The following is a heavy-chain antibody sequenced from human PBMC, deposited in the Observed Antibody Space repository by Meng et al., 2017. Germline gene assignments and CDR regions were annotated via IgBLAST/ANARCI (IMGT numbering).Heavy chain of an antibody. Sequence: QITLQQPGPGLVKPPQTLSLICAISGDSVSSNSAAWNWIRQSPSRGLEWLGRAYYRSKWYHDYAESVKSRISIDPDTSKNQFSLQLRSVTPEDSAVYYCARGSYSFDSWGQRTLVTVSS. CDR3: ARGSYSFDS. J-gene: IGHJ4*02. CDR1: GDSVSSNSAA. D-gene: IGHD1-26*01. CDR2: AYYRSKWYH. V-gene: IGHV6-1*01.